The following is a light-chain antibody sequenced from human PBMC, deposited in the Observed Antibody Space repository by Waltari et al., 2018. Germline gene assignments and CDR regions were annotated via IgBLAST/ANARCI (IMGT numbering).Light chain of an antibody. Sequence: QSALTQPRSVSGSPGQSVTISCTGTSSDVGGYNYVSWYQQHPGTAPKLMIYDVSKRPSGVPDRFSGSKSGNTASLTISGLQAEDEADYYCCSYAGSYTSLFGGGTKLTVL. J-gene: IGLJ2*01. V-gene: IGLV2-11*01. CDR1: SSDVGGYNY. CDR3: CSYAGSYTSL. CDR2: DVS.